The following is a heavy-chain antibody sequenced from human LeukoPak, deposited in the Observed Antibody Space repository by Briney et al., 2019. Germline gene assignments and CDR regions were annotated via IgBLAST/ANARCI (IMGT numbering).Heavy chain of an antibody. J-gene: IGHJ4*02. D-gene: IGHD2-8*02. Sequence: SETLSLTCTVSGGSISSYYWSWLRQPPGKGLEWIAYISDIGSINYNPSLKSRVTISLDTSKNQFSLKLSSVTAADTAVYYCAGHHPRNTVDFWGQGTLVTVSS. CDR2: ISDIGSI. V-gene: IGHV4-59*08. CDR1: GGSISSYY. CDR3: AGHHPRNTVDF.